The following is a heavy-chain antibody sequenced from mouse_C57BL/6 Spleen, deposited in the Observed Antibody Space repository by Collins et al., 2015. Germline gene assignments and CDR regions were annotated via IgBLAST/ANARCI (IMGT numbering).Heavy chain of an antibody. J-gene: IGHJ4*01. CDR3: AKDYGSYYYAMDY. CDR1: GYTFTSYV. D-gene: IGHD1-1*01. V-gene: IGHV1-14*01. Sequence: EVQLQQSGPELVKPGASVKMSCKASGYTFTSYVMHWVKQKPGQGLEWIGYINPYNDGTKYNEKFKGKATLTSDKSSSTAYMELSSLTSEDSAVYYCAKDYGSYYYAMDYWGQGTSVTVSS. CDR2: INPYNDGT.